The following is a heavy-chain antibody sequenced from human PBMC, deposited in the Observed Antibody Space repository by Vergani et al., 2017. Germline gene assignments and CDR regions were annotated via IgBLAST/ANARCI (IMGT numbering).Heavy chain of an antibody. CDR3: ASAKTLTGGKYYFDY. V-gene: IGHV1-8*01. CDR1: GYTFSSYD. CDR2: MNLNSGNT. Sequence: QVQLVQSGAEVKKPGASVKVSCQASGYTFSSYDINWVRQATGQGLEWMGWMNLNSGNTGYAQKFQGRVTMTRNTSLGTAYMELSTLRSEDTAVYYCASAKTLTGGKYYFDYWGQGTLVTVSS. D-gene: IGHD3-16*01. J-gene: IGHJ4*02.